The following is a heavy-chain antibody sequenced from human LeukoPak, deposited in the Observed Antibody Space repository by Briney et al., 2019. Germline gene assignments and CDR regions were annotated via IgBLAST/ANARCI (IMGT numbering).Heavy chain of an antibody. CDR2: VSPYNGNT. V-gene: IGHV1-18*01. D-gene: IGHD5-12*01. CDR1: GYTFSSYG. CDR3: ARETRYIVTSKYNASDI. Sequence: ASVKVSCKTSGYTFSSYGYSWVRQAPGQGLEWTGWVSPYNGNTRYQEKFQGRVTMTTDTSASTVYMELRSLRSDDTAVYYCARETRYIVTSKYNASDIWGQGTMVTVSS. J-gene: IGHJ3*02.